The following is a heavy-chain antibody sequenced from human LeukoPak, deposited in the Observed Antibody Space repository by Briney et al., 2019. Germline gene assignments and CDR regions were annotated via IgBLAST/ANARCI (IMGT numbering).Heavy chain of an antibody. CDR1: GGSISSYH. CDR3: ARYASGYYYIDY. J-gene: IGHJ4*02. V-gene: IGHV4-4*07. Sequence: PSETLSLTCTVSGGSISSYHWSWIRQPAGKGLEWIGRIHTSGITNYNPSLESRVTMSGDTPKNQFSLKLRSVTAADTAVYYCARYASGYYYIDYWGQGTLVTVSS. D-gene: IGHD3-10*01. CDR2: IHTSGIT.